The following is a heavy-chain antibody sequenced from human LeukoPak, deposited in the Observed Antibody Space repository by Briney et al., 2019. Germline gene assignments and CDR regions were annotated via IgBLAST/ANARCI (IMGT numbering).Heavy chain of an antibody. CDR2: ISGSGGFT. J-gene: IGHJ4*02. CDR3: AREDSGNYYFDF. Sequence: GGSLRLSCAASGFSSSSYTMSWVRQAPGKGLEWVSAISGSGGFTYYADSVKGRFTISRDNSKNTLFLKMNSLRAEDTAVYYCAREDSGNYYFDFWGQGTLVTVSS. D-gene: IGHD1-26*01. CDR1: GFSSSSYT. V-gene: IGHV3-23*01.